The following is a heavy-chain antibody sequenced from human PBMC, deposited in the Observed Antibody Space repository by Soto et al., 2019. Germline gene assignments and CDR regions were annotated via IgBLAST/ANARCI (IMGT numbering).Heavy chain of an antibody. CDR1: LSRFCNSR. V-gene: IGHV3-23*01. Sequence: GTQILSPIFALSRFCNSRLSLIRVAPQATLYLDLTIKITGGRPSYADFVKGRFAISRDTSKNTVYLQMNSLRAEDTAVYYCANHYYDTNGEDARPFYYFGMNVWGQGTKVNVSS. CDR2: IKITGGRP. CDR3: ANHYYDTNGEDARPFYYFGMNV. J-gene: IGHJ6*02. D-gene: IGHD3-22*01.